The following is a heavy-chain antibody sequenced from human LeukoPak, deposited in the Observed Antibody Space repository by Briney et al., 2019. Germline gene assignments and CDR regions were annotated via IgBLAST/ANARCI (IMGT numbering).Heavy chain of an antibody. J-gene: IGHJ3*02. CDR3: ARSPSIEYQLLSDAFDI. V-gene: IGHV4-59*01. D-gene: IGHD2-2*01. Sequence: SETLSLTCTVSGGSISSYYWSWIRQPPGKGLEWIGYIYYSGSTNYNPSLKSRVTISVDTFKNQFSLKLSSVTAADTAVYYCARSPSIEYQLLSDAFDIWGQGTMVTVSS. CDR2: IYYSGST. CDR1: GGSISSYY.